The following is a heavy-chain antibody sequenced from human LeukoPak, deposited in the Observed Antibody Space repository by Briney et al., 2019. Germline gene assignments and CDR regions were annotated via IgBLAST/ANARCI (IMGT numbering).Heavy chain of an antibody. Sequence: SETLSLTCAVSGGSISSSNWGSWVRQPPGKGLEWIGEIYHSGSTNYNPSLKSRVTISVDRSKNQFSLRLSSVTAADTAVYYCARRGYCSGGSCFPFDYWGQGTLVTVSS. CDR1: GGSISSSNW. V-gene: IGHV4-4*02. J-gene: IGHJ4*02. CDR2: IYHSGST. D-gene: IGHD2-15*01. CDR3: ARRGYCSGGSCFPFDY.